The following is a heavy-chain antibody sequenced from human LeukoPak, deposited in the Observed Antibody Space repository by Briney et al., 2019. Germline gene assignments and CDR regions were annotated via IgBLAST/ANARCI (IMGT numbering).Heavy chain of an antibody. CDR2: IKADGGEK. D-gene: IGHD2-15*01. J-gene: IGHJ4*02. Sequence: PGGSLRLSCAASGFTFSTYWMNWFRQTPGKGLEWVAKIKADGGEKDHVASVKGRFTISRDNAKNSLYLQMNSVRVEDTAVYYCARDCSGGSCFDYWGQGTLVTVSS. CDR3: ARDCSGGSCFDY. V-gene: IGHV3-7*03. CDR1: GFTFSTYW.